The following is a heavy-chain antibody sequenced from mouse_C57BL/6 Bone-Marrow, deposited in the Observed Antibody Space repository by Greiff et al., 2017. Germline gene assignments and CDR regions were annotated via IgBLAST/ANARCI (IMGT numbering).Heavy chain of an antibody. D-gene: IGHD5-5*01. V-gene: IGHV5-9*01. CDR3: ARHTTPWFAY. CDR1: GFTFSSYT. CDR2: ISGGGGNT. Sequence: EVQLVESGGGLVKPGGSLKLSCAASGFTFSSYTMSWVRQTPEKRLEWVATISGGGGNTYYPDSVKGRFTISRDNAKNTLYLQMSSLRSEDTALYYCARHTTPWFAYWGQGTLVTVSA. J-gene: IGHJ3*01.